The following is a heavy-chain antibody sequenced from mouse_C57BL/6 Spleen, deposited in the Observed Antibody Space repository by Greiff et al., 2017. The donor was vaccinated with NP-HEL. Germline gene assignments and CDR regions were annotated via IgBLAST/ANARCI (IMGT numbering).Heavy chain of an antibody. D-gene: IGHD1-1*01. J-gene: IGHJ2*01. V-gene: IGHV1-52*01. CDR3: ARSTVVARRDFDY. CDR2: IDPSDSET. Sequence: VQLQQPGAELVRPGSSVKLSCKASGYTFTSYWMHWVKQRPIQGLEWIGNIDPSDSETHYNQKFKDKATLTVDKSSSTAYMQLSSLTSEDSAVYYCARSTVVARRDFDYWGQGTTLTVSS. CDR1: GYTFTSYW.